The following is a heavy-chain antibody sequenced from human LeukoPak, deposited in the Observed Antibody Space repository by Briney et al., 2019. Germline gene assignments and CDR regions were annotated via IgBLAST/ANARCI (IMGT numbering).Heavy chain of an antibody. CDR2: IYYSGST. D-gene: IGHD3-22*01. J-gene: IGHJ4*02. V-gene: IGHV4-39*01. CDR3: ASSSGYYYFSDS. Sequence: KPSETLSLTCTVSGGSISSSSYYWGWNRQPPGKGLEWIGSIYYSGSTYYNPSLKSRVTISVDTSKNQFPLKLRSVTAADTAVYYCASSSGYYYFSDSWGQGTLVTVSS. CDR1: GGSISSSSYY.